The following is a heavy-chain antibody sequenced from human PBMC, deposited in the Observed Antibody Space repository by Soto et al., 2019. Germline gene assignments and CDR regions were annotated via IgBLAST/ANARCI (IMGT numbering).Heavy chain of an antibody. CDR1: GFTFSSHW. D-gene: IGHD3-9*01. CDR3: ARDSSWTGYSAQFDS. Sequence: EVQLVESGGGLVQPGGSLRLSCAASGFTFSSHWMHWVRHAPGKGLVWVSRINSDGRSTTNGDSVKGRFTISRDNARNTLYLQMNSLRAEDTAVYYCARDSSWTGYSAQFDSWGQGTLVTVAS. J-gene: IGHJ4*02. V-gene: IGHV3-74*01. CDR2: INSDGRST.